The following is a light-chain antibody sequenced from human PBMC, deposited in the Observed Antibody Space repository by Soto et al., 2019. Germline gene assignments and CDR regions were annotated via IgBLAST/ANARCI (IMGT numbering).Light chain of an antibody. V-gene: IGLV2-14*01. J-gene: IGLJ1*01. CDR3: SSYTSSSTQV. CDR2: DVS. CDR1: SSDVGGYNY. Sequence: QSVLTQPASVSGSPGQSITISCTGTSSDVGGYNYVSWYQQHPGKAPKLMIYDVSKRPSGVSNRFSGSKSGNTASLTISGLHAEDEADYYCSSYTSSSTQVFGTGTKLTVL.